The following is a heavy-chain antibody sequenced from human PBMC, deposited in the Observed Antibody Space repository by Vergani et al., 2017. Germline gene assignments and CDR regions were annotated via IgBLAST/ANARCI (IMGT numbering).Heavy chain of an antibody. Sequence: QVQLQESGPGLVKPSETLSLTCSVSGGPISTYYWSWIRQPPGKGLEWIGYTYYSGSTNYNPPLKSRVTISVDTSKNQFSLKLTSVTAADTAVYYCAGQSAGYYGMDVWGQGTTVTVSS. CDR3: AGQSAGYYGMDV. J-gene: IGHJ6*02. CDR1: GGPISTYY. V-gene: IGHV4-59*01. D-gene: IGHD6-19*01. CDR2: TYYSGST.